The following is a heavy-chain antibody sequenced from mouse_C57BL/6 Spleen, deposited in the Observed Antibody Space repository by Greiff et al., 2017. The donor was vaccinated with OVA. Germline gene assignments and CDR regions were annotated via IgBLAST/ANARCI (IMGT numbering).Heavy chain of an antibody. V-gene: IGHV5-17*01. CDR1: GFTFSDYG. Sequence: EVMLVESGGGLVKPGGSLKLSCAASGFTFSDYGMHWVRQAPEKGLEWVAYISSGSSTIYYADTGKGRFTISRDNAKNTLFLQMTSLRSEDTAMYYCARETIYDGYYDGYFDYWGQGTTLTVSS. D-gene: IGHD2-3*01. CDR3: ARETIYDGYYDGYFDY. CDR2: ISSGSSTI. J-gene: IGHJ2*01.